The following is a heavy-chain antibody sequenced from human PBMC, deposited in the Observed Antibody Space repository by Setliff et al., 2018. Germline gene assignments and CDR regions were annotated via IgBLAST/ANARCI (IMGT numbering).Heavy chain of an antibody. V-gene: IGHV1-69*05. Sequence: KVSCKASGGTFSSYGISWVRQAPGQGLEWLGGTIPNFGTTNYAQESQGRVTIITDESTSTAYMELSSLRFEDTAVYYCAREGVDTRSSTDYRYYMDVWGKGTTVTVSS. J-gene: IGHJ6*03. CDR2: TIPNFGTT. CDR3: AREGVDTRSSTDYRYYMDV. CDR1: GGTFSSYG. D-gene: IGHD5-18*01.